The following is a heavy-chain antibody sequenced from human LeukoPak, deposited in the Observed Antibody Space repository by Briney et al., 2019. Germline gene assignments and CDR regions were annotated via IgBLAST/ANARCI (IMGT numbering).Heavy chain of an antibody. CDR2: FSGSGGST. Sequence: GGSLRFSFAVPGLTFSGNALSGVGRVQGRGWGWVSGFSGSGGSTYYADSVKGRFTISRDNSKNTLYVEMNSLRAEDTAVYYCANTPSAIEGGVHYYYMDVWGKGTTVTVSS. CDR3: ANTPSAIEGGVHYYYMDV. V-gene: IGHV3-23*01. D-gene: IGHD3-16*01. J-gene: IGHJ6*03. CDR1: GLTFSGNA.